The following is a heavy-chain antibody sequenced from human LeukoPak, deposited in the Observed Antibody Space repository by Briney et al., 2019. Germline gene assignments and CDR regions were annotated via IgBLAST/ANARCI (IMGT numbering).Heavy chain of an antibody. D-gene: IGHD1-14*01. CDR3: ARDPIKGAPDYFDY. V-gene: IGHV3-30-3*01. CDR1: GFTFGDYA. CDR2: IAHDGDTK. J-gene: IGHJ4*02. Sequence: GGSLRLSCAASGFTFGDYAMHWVCQAAGRAPEWVAVIAHDGDTKYYADSVKGRFTISRDNSRNMLYLQMSSLRVDDTAMYYCARDPIKGAPDYFDYWGQGTLVTVSS.